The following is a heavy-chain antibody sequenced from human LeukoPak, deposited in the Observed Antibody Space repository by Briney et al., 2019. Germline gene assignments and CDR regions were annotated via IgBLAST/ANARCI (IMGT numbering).Heavy chain of an antibody. V-gene: IGHV3-30*01. CDR1: GFTFSSYA. CDR2: ISYDGSNK. J-gene: IGHJ4*02. D-gene: IGHD4-17*01. CDR3: ARDSEGIYGDYSALDY. Sequence: GGSLRLSCAASGFTFSSYAMHWVRQAPGKGLEWVAVISYDGSNKYYADSVKGRFTISRDNSKNTLYLQMNSLRAEDTAVYYCARDSEGIYGDYSALDYWGQGILVTVSA.